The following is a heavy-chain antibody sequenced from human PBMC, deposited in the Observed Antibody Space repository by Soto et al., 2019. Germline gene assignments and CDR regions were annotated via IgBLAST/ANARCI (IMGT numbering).Heavy chain of an antibody. J-gene: IGHJ4*02. CDR1: GFTFSSYA. CDR2: ISYDGSNK. CDR3: ARDEGDYGSGSQGSFDY. D-gene: IGHD3-10*01. Sequence: PGGSLRLSCAASGFTFSSYAMHWVRQAPGKGLEWVAVISYDGSNKYYADSVKGRFTISRDNSKNTLYLQMNSLRAEDTAVYYCARDEGDYGSGSQGSFDYWGPGTLVTVSS. V-gene: IGHV3-30-3*01.